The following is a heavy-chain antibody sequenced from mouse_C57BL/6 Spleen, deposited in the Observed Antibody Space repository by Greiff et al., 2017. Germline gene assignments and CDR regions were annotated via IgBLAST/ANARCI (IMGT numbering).Heavy chain of an antibody. CDR2: IYPGDGDT. V-gene: IGHV1-80*01. J-gene: IGHJ4*01. CDR3: ARPVTGGKRAMDY. D-gene: IGHD2-12*01. CDR1: GYAFSSYW. Sequence: ESGAELVKPGASVKISCKASGYAFSSYWMNWVKQRPGKGLEWIGQIYPGDGDTNYNGKFKGKATLTADKSSSTAYMQLSSLTSEDSAVYFCARPVTGGKRAMDYWGQGTSVTVSS.